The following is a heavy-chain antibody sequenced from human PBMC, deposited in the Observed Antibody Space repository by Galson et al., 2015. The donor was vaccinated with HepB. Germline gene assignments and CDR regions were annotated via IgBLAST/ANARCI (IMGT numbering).Heavy chain of an antibody. CDR1: GFTFTDYY. CDR3: ARRGYMDV. Sequence: SVKVSCKASGFTFTDYYIHWVRQAPGQGLEWMGWSRPNSDGTNYAQKFQGRVTMTRDSSTRTVYMELSRLKFDDTAVYYCARRGYMDVWGKGTTVIVSS. V-gene: IGHV1-2*02. CDR2: SRPNSDGT. J-gene: IGHJ6*03.